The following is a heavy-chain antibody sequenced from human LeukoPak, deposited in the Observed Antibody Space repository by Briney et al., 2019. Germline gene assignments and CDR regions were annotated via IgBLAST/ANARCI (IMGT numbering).Heavy chain of an antibody. J-gene: IGHJ4*02. CDR2: ISDSGGST. V-gene: IGHV3-23*01. D-gene: IGHD3-22*01. CDR1: GITLRNYG. Sequence: GGSLRLSCAVSGITLRNYGMSWVRQAPGKGLEWVAGISDSGGSTSYADSVKGRFTISRDNPKNTLYLQMNSLRVEDTAVYFCAKRGVVIRVILVGFHKAAYYFDSWGQGALVTVSS. CDR3: AKRGVVIRVILVGFHKAAYYFDS.